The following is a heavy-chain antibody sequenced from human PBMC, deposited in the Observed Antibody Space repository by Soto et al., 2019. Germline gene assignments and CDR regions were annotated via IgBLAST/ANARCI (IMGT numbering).Heavy chain of an antibody. J-gene: IGHJ4*02. Sequence: QVQLQESGPRLVKPSETLSLTCTVSGASVSSGSYYWSWIRQPPGKGLEWVGYIYYTGGTKYSPALKIPGPMSSDTSKIQFSLKLSSVTAADTAVYYCARDGDGYNYWGQGILVTVSS. CDR3: ARDGDGYNY. D-gene: IGHD5-12*01. CDR2: IYYTGGT. CDR1: GASVSSGSYY. V-gene: IGHV4-61*01.